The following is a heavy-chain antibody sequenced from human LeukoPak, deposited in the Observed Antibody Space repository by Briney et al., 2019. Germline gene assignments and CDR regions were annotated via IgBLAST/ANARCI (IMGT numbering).Heavy chain of an antibody. J-gene: IGHJ6*03. D-gene: IGHD3-10*01. Sequence: GSSVKVSCKASGGTFKNYGVGWVRQAPAQGLEWMGGIIPIFGTPRYAQKFQGRLTITADESTNRAYMELSSLSSEDTALYFCARVFFGELNYFYYMDVWGKGTTVTISS. CDR2: IIPIFGTP. CDR3: ARVFFGELNYFYYMDV. V-gene: IGHV1-69*01. CDR1: GGTFKNYG.